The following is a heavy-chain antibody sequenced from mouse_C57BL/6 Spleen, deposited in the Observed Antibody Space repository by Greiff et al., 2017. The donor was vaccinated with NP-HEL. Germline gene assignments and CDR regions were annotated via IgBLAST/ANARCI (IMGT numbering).Heavy chain of an antibody. Sequence: QVQLQQPGAELVLPGASVKLSCKASGYTFTSYWMPWVKQRPGQGLEWIGEIDPSDSYTNYNQKLKGKSTLTVDKSSSTAYMQLSSLTSEDSAVYYCARGGTGTGSFDYWGQGTTLTVSS. CDR1: GYTFTSYW. J-gene: IGHJ2*01. CDR2: IDPSDSYT. D-gene: IGHD4-1*01. V-gene: IGHV1-69*01. CDR3: ARGGTGTGSFDY.